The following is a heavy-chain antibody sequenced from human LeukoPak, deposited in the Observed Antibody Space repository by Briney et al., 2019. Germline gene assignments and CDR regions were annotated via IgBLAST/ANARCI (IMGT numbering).Heavy chain of an antibody. J-gene: IGHJ5*02. CDR2: IYHSGST. V-gene: IGHV4-4*02. CDR1: GFTFSTSW. CDR3: ARVGSAEWFDP. D-gene: IGHD3-10*01. Sequence: GSLRLSCAASGFTFSTSWMSWVRQPPGKGLEWIGEIYHSGSTNYNPSLKSRVTISVDKSKNQFSLKLSSVTAADTAVYYCARVGSAEWFDPWGQGTLVTVSS.